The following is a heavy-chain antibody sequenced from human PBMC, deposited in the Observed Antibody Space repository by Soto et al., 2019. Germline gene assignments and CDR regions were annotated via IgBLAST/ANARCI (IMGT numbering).Heavy chain of an antibody. CDR1: GGSISSYY. J-gene: IGHJ6*02. D-gene: IGHD3-10*01. CDR2: IYYSGST. V-gene: IGHV4-59*01. CDR3: ARTYFGSGSYSLYYYYYGMDV. Sequence: PSETLSLTCTVSGGSISSYYWSWIRQPPGKGLEWIGYIYYSGSTNYNPSLKSRVTISVDTSKNQFSLKLSSVTAADTAVYYCARTYFGSGSYSLYYYYYGMDVWGQGATVTVSS.